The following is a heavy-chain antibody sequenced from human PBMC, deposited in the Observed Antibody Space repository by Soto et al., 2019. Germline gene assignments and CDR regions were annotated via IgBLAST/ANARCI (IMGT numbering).Heavy chain of an antibody. V-gene: IGHV4-39*01. J-gene: IGHJ5*02. CDR3: ARRRIAARLGNWFDP. D-gene: IGHD6-6*01. CDR2: IYYGGST. CDR1: GGSISSSSYY. Sequence: SETLSLTCTVSGGSISSSSYYWGWIRQPPGKGLEWIGSIYYGGSTYYNPSLKSRVTISVDTSKNQFSLKLSSVTAADTAVYYCARRRIAARLGNWFDPWGQGTLVTV.